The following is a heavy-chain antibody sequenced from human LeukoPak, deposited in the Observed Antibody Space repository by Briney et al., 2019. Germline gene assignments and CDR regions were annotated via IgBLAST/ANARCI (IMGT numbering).Heavy chain of an antibody. V-gene: IGHV1-46*01. CDR2: INPKGGDI. Sequence: ASVKASCKASGYTYTNYYMHWVRQAPGQGLQWMGIINPKGGDISYAQELQGRVTMTSDTSASTVYLELSSLRSDETAVYYCAREGSGYSGAHEGFDYWGQGTLVTVSS. J-gene: IGHJ4*02. CDR3: AREGSGYSGAHEGFDY. CDR1: GYTYTNYY. D-gene: IGHD6-19*01.